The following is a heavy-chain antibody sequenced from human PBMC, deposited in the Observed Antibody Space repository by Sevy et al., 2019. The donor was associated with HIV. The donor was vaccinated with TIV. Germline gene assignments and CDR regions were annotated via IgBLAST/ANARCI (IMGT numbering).Heavy chain of an antibody. V-gene: IGHV4-30-4*01. CDR3: ATSQEYIYGPKEPNYHYGLDV. Sequence: SETLSLTCTVSGGSINSGDYYWTWLRQPPGKGLEWIGYIHHSGSTHHNASLKSRVTISLHTSKNQFSLKLSSLTAADTAVYYCATSQEYIYGPKEPNYHYGLDVWGQGTTVTVSS. D-gene: IGHD5-18*01. CDR1: GGSINSGDYY. CDR2: IHHSGST. J-gene: IGHJ6*02.